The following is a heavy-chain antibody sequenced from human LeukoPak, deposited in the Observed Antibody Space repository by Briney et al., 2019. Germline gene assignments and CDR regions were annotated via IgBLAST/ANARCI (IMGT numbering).Heavy chain of an antibody. Sequence: GGSLRLSCAASGFAFNFRTSGMHWVRQAPGKGLEWVAFIQYDDSEKSYADSMKGRCTTSRDNSKKTVSLQMNSLRAEDTAVYYCARDPNGSGPDFDCWGQGTLVTVSS. J-gene: IGHJ4*02. D-gene: IGHD3-10*01. V-gene: IGHV3-30*02. CDR1: GFAFNFRTSG. CDR3: ARDPNGSGPDFDC. CDR2: IQYDDSEK.